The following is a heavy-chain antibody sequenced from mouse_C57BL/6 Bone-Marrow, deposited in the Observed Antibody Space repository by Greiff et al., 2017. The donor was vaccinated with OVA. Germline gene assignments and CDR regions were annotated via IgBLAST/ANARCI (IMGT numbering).Heavy chain of an antibody. CDR3: ARHEGPYDYDGYWYFDV. V-gene: IGHV2-6*03. CDR2: IWSDGST. Sequence: QVQLKESGPGLVAPSQSLSITCTVSGFSLTSYGVHWVRQPPGKGLEWLVVIWSDGSTTYNSALKSRLSISKDNSKSQVFLKMNSRQTDDTAMYYCARHEGPYDYDGYWYFDVGGTGTTVTVSS. CDR1: GFSLTSYG. D-gene: IGHD2-4*01. J-gene: IGHJ1*03.